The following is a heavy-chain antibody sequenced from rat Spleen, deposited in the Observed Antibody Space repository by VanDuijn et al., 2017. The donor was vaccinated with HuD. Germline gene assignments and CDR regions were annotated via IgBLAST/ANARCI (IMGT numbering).Heavy chain of an antibody. Sequence: EVQLVESGGGLVQPGRSMKLSCAALGFTFSNYYMAWVRQAPTKGLEWVASISTGGGSTYYRDSVKGRFTSSRHNAKGTLYLQMDSLRSEDTATYYCARHALMYTTDPFTYWGQGTLVTVSS. V-gene: IGHV5-25*01. CDR2: ISTGGGST. J-gene: IGHJ3*01. CDR1: GFTFSNYY. D-gene: IGHD1-6*01. CDR3: ARHALMYTTDPFTY.